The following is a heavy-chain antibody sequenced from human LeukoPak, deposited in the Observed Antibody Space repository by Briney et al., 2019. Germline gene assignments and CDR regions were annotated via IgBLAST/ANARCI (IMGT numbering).Heavy chain of an antibody. J-gene: IGHJ4*02. CDR2: IWYDGSNK. CDR3: ATSQGAVDPPY. CDR1: VFTFTSCD. Sequence: PGGSLRLSREASVFTFTSCDMHWVRQAPGKGLEWVAVIWYDGSNKNYADSVKGRFTISRDNSKNTLYLQMNSLRVEDTAVYYCATSQGAVDPPYLGQGTLVTVSS. D-gene: IGHD5-12*01. V-gene: IGHV3-33*01.